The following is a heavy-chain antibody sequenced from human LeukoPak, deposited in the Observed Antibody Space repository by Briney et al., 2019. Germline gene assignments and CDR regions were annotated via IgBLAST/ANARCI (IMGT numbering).Heavy chain of an antibody. Sequence: GGCLRLSCAASGFTFSSYGMHWVRQAPGKGLEWEAVIRYDGSNKYYADSVKGRFTISGDNSKNTLYLQMNSLRAEDTAVYYCTRGHFYDSSDYYHDAFDIWGQGTMVTVSS. D-gene: IGHD3-22*01. V-gene: IGHV3-33*01. CDR3: TRGHFYDSSDYYHDAFDI. CDR2: IRYDGSNK. CDR1: GFTFSSYG. J-gene: IGHJ3*02.